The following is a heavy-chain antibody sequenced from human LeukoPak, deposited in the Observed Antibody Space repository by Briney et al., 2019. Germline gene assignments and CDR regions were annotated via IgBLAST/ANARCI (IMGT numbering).Heavy chain of an antibody. D-gene: IGHD1-26*01. V-gene: IGHV4-4*07. J-gene: IGHJ3*02. CDR3: ARERGILRGDAFDI. CDR1: GVSFSTYY. Sequence: PSETLTLTCTASGVSFSTYYWTWLRQPAGKGLEWIGRIYSSGNNNYNPSLESRVTMSIDTSKNQFSLKLTSVTAADTAVYYCARERGILRGDAFDIWGQVTVVTVSS. CDR2: IYSSGNN.